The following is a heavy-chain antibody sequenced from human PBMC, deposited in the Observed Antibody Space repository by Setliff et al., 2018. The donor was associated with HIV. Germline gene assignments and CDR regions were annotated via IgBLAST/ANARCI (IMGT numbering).Heavy chain of an antibody. CDR2: ITPIFGTT. CDR3: ATAGEMATIGYSYYYMGV. V-gene: IGHV1-69*13. J-gene: IGHJ6*03. CDR1: GGTFSRSP. D-gene: IGHD3-10*01. Sequence: GASVKVSCKASGGTFSRSPISWVRQAPGQGLEWMGGITPIFGTTKYAQKFQGRVTITADESRTTAYLDLNSLRSEDTAVYYCATAGEMATIGYSYYYMGVWGKGTTVTVSS.